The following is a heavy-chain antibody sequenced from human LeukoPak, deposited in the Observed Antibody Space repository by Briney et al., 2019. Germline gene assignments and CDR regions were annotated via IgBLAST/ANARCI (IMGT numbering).Heavy chain of an antibody. Sequence: ASVKVSCKASGGTFSSYAISWVRQAPGQGLEWMGRINPSSGDTEYGQGFQGRVTLTRDTSSSTANMALRRLRSDDTAVYYCARDPGYSYAFDIWGQGTVVIVSS. CDR3: ARDPGYSYAFDI. CDR1: GGTFSSYA. J-gene: IGHJ3*02. V-gene: IGHV1-2*06. CDR2: INPSSGDT. D-gene: IGHD2-21*01.